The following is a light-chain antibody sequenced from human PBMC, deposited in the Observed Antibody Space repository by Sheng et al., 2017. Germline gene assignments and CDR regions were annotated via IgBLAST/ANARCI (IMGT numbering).Light chain of an antibody. V-gene: IGLV1-40*01. CDR3: QSFDRSRSGSIV. CDR2: GNN. J-gene: IGLJ1*01. Sequence: QPVLTQPPSVSGAPGQRVTISCTGGSSNIGAGYEVHWYRQLPGTAPKLLIYGNNSRPSGVPDRFSVSKSATSASLAITGLQAEDEADFYCQSFDRSRSGSIVFGTGTRVTVL. CDR1: SSNIGAGYE.